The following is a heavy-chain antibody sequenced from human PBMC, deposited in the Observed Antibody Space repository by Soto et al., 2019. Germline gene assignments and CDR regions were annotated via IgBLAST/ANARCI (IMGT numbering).Heavy chain of an antibody. V-gene: IGHV1-3*01. D-gene: IGHD5-18*01. CDR3: ARGLNGYLHYFDY. CDR2: INAGNGNT. J-gene: IGHJ4*02. CDR1: GYTFTRYA. Sequence: QVQLVQSGAEVKKPGASVKVSCKASGYTFTRYAMHWVRQAPGQRLEWMGWINAGNGNTKYSQKFQGRVTITRDTSASTAYMELSSLRSEDTAVYYCARGLNGYLHYFDYWGQGTLVTFSS.